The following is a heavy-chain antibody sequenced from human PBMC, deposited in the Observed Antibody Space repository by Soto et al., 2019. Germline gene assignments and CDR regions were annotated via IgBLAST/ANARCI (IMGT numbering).Heavy chain of an antibody. D-gene: IGHD6-19*01. CDR2: IIPIFGTA. CDR3: ARDRAAVAGPYYFDY. Sequence: QVQLVQSGAEVKKPGSSVKVSCKASGGTFSSYAISWVRQAPGQGLEWMGGIIPIFGTANYAQNFQGRVTITADESTSTAYMELSSLRSDATAVDYCARDRAAVAGPYYFDYWGQRTLVTVSS. J-gene: IGHJ4*02. CDR1: GGTFSSYA. V-gene: IGHV1-69*12.